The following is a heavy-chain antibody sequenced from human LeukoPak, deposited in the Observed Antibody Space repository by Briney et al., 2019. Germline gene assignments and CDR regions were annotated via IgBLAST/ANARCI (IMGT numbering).Heavy chain of an antibody. J-gene: IGHJ6*02. CDR3: ARHHDGGPKLRLDF. CDR2: FHYSWYT. Sequence: AETLSLTCRVSGASVSNYYWSWIRQSPGKGLEWIGFFHYSWYTNYNPSLNSRVTTSIDTSMNQLSLTLVSVTAADTAVYFCARHHDGGPKLRLDFWG. D-gene: IGHD2-15*01. V-gene: IGHV4-59*08. CDR1: GASVSNYY.